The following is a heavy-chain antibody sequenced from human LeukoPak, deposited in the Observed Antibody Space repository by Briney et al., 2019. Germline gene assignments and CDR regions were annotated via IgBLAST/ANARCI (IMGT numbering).Heavy chain of an antibody. CDR1: GYTFTGYY. D-gene: IGHD3-10*01. CDR2: IDPNSGDT. Sequence: ASVKVSCKASGYTFTGYYLHWVRQAPGQGLEWMGWIDPNSGDTNYPQKFQGRVTMTRDTSISTAYMELSRLRSDDTAVYYCAGGSGHYYGSGSYYNAHYYMDVWGKGTTVTISS. CDR3: AGGSGHYYGSGSYYNAHYYMDV. V-gene: IGHV1-2*02. J-gene: IGHJ6*03.